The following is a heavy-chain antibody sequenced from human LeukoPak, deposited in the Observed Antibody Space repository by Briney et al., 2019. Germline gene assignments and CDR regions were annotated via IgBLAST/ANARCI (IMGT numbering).Heavy chain of an antibody. J-gene: IGHJ4*02. V-gene: IGHV1-2*02. D-gene: IGHD6-13*01. CDR3: ARDRLAAAGTGG. Sequence: ASVKVSCNASGDIFNSYSVSWVRQAPGQGLEWMGWINPNSGGTNYAQKFQGRVTMTGDTSISTAYMELSRLKSDDTAVYYCARDRLAAAGTGGWGQGTLVTVSS. CDR2: INPNSGGT. CDR1: GDIFNSYS.